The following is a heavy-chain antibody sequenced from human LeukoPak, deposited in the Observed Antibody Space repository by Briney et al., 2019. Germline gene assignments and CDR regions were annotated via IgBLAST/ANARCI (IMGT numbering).Heavy chain of an antibody. CDR3: ANINHDSSGWVIDY. CDR2: ISGSGGST. V-gene: IGHV3-23*01. Sequence: PGGTLRLSCAASGFTFSSYGMSWVRQAPGKGLEWVSAISGSGGSTYYADSVKGRFTISRDNSKNTLYLQMNSLRAEDTAVYYCANINHDSSGWVIDYWGQGTLVTVSS. CDR1: GFTFSSYG. D-gene: IGHD6-19*01. J-gene: IGHJ4*02.